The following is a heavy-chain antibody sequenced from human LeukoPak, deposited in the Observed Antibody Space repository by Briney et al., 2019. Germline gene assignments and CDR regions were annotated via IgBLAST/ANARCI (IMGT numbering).Heavy chain of an antibody. CDR3: ASPGSGYVWNFDY. V-gene: IGHV1-69*13. Sequence: SVKVSCKTSGGTFSSYAISWVRQAPGQGLEWMGGIIPIFGTANYAQKFQGRVTITADESTSTAYMELSSLRSEDTAVYYCASPGSGYVWNFDYWGQGTLVTVSS. J-gene: IGHJ4*02. D-gene: IGHD3-3*01. CDR2: IIPIFGTA. CDR1: GGTFSSYA.